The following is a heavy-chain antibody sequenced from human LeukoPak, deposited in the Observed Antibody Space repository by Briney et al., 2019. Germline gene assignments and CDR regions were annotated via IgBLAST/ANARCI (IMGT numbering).Heavy chain of an antibody. CDR1: GFTFSSYS. CDR3: ARPSRLGYCSGGSCSLLNY. CDR2: ISSSSSYI. V-gene: IGHV3-21*01. D-gene: IGHD2-15*01. Sequence: GGSLRLSCAASGFTFSSYSMNWVRQAPGKGLEWVSSISSSSSYIYYADSVKGRFTISRDNSKNTLYLQMNSLRAEDTAVYYCARPSRLGYCSGGSCSLLNYWGQGTLVTVSS. J-gene: IGHJ4*02.